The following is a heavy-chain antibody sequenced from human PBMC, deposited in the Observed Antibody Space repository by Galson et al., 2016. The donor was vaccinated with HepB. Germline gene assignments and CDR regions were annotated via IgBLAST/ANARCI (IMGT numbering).Heavy chain of an antibody. Sequence: SVKVSCKASGYTFTSYYMHWVRQAPGQGLEWMGIIYPYDGDTTYAQRFQGRVTMTRDTSTSTVYMELSSLRSDDTGVYYCARHQWRPAFYFYAMDVWGQGTTVTVSS. V-gene: IGHV1-46*01. CDR2: IYPYDGDT. CDR1: GYTFTSYY. D-gene: IGHD6-19*01. CDR3: ARHQWRPAFYFYAMDV. J-gene: IGHJ6*02.